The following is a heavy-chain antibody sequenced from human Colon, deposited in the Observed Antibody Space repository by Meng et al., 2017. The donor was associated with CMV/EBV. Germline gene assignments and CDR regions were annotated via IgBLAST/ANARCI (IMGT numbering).Heavy chain of an antibody. Sequence: ASGFSFNDYCMGWIRQAPGKGLEWVSYISTGGRTREYAQSVRGRFTISIDNAINSLYLQWNTLKTYDTAVYYCVRRPAAAIGWVDPWGQGTLVTVSS. V-gene: IGHV3-11*01. D-gene: IGHD2-2*02. CDR1: GFSFNDYC. CDR2: ISTGGRTR. J-gene: IGHJ5*02. CDR3: VRRPAAAIGWVDP.